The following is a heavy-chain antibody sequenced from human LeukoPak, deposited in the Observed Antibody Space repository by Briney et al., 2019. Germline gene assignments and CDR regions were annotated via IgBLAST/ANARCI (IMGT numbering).Heavy chain of an antibody. CDR2: MNPSGST. D-gene: IGHD3-22*01. CDR1: GLTFSTYW. J-gene: IGHJ6*03. V-gene: IGHV4-34*01. CDR3: ARGRQDVTMIVVVMTAVSYYLDV. Sequence: GSLRLSCAASGLTFSTYWMTWVRQAPGKGLEWIGEMNPSGSTNYNPSLKSRVTISVDTSKNQFSLELSSVTAADTAVYYCARGRQDVTMIVVVMTAVSYYLDVWGKGTTVTVS.